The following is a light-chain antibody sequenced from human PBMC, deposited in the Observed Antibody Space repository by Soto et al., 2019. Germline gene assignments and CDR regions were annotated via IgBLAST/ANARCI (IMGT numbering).Light chain of an antibody. CDR3: QQCFSTTQFSFGGGTPQLT. J-gene: IGKJ4*01. Sequence: DIQMTQSPSSLSASVGDTVTITCRASQTISVYLNWYQQIPGKAPKLLIYTASTLQTGVPSRFSGSGSGTDFTLTIRSLQPEDFATYYCQQCFSTTQFSFGGGTPQLTFGGGTRVEIK. CDR1: QTISVY. CDR2: TAS. V-gene: IGKV1-39*01.